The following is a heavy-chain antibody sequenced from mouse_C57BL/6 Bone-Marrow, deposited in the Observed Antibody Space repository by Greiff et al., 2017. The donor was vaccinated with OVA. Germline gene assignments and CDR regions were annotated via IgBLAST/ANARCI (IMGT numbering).Heavy chain of an antibody. V-gene: IGHV5-4*01. CDR3: AREEGGLTGEFAY. CDR1: GFTFSSYA. CDR2: ISDGGSYT. J-gene: IGHJ3*01. D-gene: IGHD1-1*02. Sequence: EVMLVESGGGLVKPGGSLKLSCAASGFTFSSYAMSWVRQTPEKRLEWVATISDGGSYTYYPDNVKGRFTISRDNAKNNLYLQMSQLKSEDTAMYYCAREEGGLTGEFAYWGQGTLVTVSA.